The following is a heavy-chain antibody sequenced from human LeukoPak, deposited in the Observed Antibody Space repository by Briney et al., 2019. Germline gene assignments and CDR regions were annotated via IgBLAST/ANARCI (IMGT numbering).Heavy chain of an antibody. CDR1: GGSFSGYY. J-gene: IGHJ5*02. Sequence: SKTLSLTCAVYGGSFSGYYWSWIRQPPGKGLEWIGEISHSGSTNYNPSLKSRVTISVDTSKNHFSLKLSSVTAADTAVYYCARVPRGVIIRGWFDPWGQGTLVTVSS. CDR2: ISHSGST. V-gene: IGHV4-34*01. D-gene: IGHD3-10*01. CDR3: ARVPRGVIIRGWFDP.